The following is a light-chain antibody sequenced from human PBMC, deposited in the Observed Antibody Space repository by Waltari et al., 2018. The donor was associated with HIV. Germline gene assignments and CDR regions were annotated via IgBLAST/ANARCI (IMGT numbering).Light chain of an antibody. CDR1: QSMNKW. V-gene: IGKV1-5*03. Sequence: DIQMTQSPSTLSASIGDRVTITCRASQSMNKWLAWYQQKPGKAPELLIYQASSLQNGVPSRFSGSGSGTEFTLTISSLQPDDFATYHCQQYNTHSRSFGQGTKVEIK. J-gene: IGKJ1*01. CDR2: QAS. CDR3: QQYNTHSRS.